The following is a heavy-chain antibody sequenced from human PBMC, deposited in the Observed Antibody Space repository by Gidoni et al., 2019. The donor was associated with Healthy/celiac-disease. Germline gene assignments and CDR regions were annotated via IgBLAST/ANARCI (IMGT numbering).Heavy chain of an antibody. V-gene: IGHV4-61*02. J-gene: IGHJ2*01. CDR3: ARVRVGYFDL. Sequence: QVQLQESGPGPLKPPQTLYLTCSVSGCSISSGGFFWSWFRQPAGKGLEWIGRIYTSGSTNYNPSLKSRVTISVDTSKNQFSLKLSSVTAADTAVYYCARVRVGYFDLWGRGTLVTVSS. CDR2: IYTSGST. CDR1: GCSISSGGFF.